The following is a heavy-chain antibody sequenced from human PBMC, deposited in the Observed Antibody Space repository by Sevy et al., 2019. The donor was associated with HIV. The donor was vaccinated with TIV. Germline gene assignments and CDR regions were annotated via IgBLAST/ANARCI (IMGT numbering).Heavy chain of an antibody. CDR3: ARDHVKDGDLGDYYYYAMDV. J-gene: IGHJ6*02. D-gene: IGHD4-17*01. CDR2: ISSSGSTI. CDR1: GFSFSSYE. V-gene: IGHV3-48*03. Sequence: GSLRLSCEASGFSFSSYEMNWVRQAPGKGLEWASYISSSGSTIYYADSVKGRFTISRDNAKNSLHLPMNSLRAEDTAVYYCARDHVKDGDLGDYYYYAMDVWGQGTTVTVSS.